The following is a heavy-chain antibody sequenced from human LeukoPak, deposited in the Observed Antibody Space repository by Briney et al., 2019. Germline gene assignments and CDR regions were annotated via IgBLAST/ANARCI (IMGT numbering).Heavy chain of an antibody. Sequence: PGRSLRLSCVASGFTFSSYGMHWVRQAPGKGLEWVTVIWYDGSNKYYADSVKGRFTISRDNSKNTLYLQMNSLRAEDTAVYYCARDKGGYSYGSFDYWGQGTLVTVSS. V-gene: IGHV3-33*01. D-gene: IGHD5-18*01. CDR3: ARDKGGYSYGSFDY. CDR1: GFTFSSYG. CDR2: IWYDGSNK. J-gene: IGHJ4*02.